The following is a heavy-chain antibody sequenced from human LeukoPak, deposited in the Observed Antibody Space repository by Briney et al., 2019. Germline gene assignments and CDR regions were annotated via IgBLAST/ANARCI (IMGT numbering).Heavy chain of an antibody. CDR1: GYRFTRYW. J-gene: IGHJ4*02. V-gene: IGHV5-51*01. D-gene: IGHD5-12*01. CDR2: VHPADSDT. CDR3: ARHGYGYYFDY. Sequence: GESLKISCQGSGYRFTRYWIGWVRQMPGKGLEWMGIVHPADSDTRYSTSFEGQVTISVDKSINTTYLQWSSLEASDTAMYYCARHGYGYYFDYWGQGTLVTVSS.